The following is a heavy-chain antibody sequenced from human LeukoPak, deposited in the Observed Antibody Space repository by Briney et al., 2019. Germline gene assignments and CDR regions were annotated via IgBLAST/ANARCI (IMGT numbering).Heavy chain of an antibody. J-gene: IGHJ6*02. V-gene: IGHV1-2*02. CDR1: GYTFTGYY. D-gene: IGHD6-13*01. CDR3: ARDQQLVLAYCYYGMDV. CDR2: INPNSGGT. Sequence: ASVKVSCKASGYTFTGYYMHWVRQAPGQGLEWMGWINPNSGGTNYAQKFQGRVTMTRDTSISTAYMELSRLRSDDTAVYYCARDQQLVLAYCYYGMDVWGQGTTVTVSS.